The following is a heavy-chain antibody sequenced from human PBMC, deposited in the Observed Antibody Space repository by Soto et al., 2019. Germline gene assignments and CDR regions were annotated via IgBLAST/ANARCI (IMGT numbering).Heavy chain of an antibody. Sequence: SETLSLTCTVSGGSISSYYWSWIRQPPGKGLEWIGYIYYSGSTNYNPSLKSRVTISVDTSKNQFSLKLSSVTAADTAVYYCGSLSLNIWDDYGYYWGQEPRVPVAS. CDR1: GGSISSYY. D-gene: IGHD4-17*01. V-gene: IGHV4-59*01. CDR2: IYYSGST. CDR3: GSLSLNIWDDYGYY. J-gene: IGHJ4*02.